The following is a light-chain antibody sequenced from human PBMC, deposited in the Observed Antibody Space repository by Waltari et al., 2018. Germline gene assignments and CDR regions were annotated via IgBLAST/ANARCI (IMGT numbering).Light chain of an antibody. CDR1: TSAVGGYNY. Sequence: QSALTQPASVSGSPAQSIPISCTGTTSAVGGYNYASSYQQHPGKAPKLMIYDVSNRPSGVSNRFSGSKSGNTASLTISGLQAEDEADYYCSSYISSSTLELFGGGTSLTVL. J-gene: IGLJ2*01. CDR2: DVS. CDR3: SSYISSSTLEL. V-gene: IGLV2-14*03.